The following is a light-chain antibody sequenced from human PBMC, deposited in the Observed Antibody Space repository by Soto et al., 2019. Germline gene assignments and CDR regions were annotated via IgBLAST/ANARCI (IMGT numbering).Light chain of an antibody. CDR1: QSVSSY. Sequence: EIVLTHSPATLSLSPGERAALSVSASQSVSSYLAWYQQKPGQAPRLLIYGASTRATGIPARFSGSGSGTEFTLIISSLQSEDSAVYYCQQYNNWPWTFGQGTKVDNK. CDR3: QQYNNWPWT. J-gene: IGKJ1*01. V-gene: IGKV3-15*01. CDR2: GAS.